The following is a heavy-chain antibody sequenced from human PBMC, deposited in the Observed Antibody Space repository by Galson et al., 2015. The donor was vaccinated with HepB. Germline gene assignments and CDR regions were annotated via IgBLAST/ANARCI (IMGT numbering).Heavy chain of an antibody. D-gene: IGHD3-10*01. CDR2: ISSSSSTI. V-gene: IGHV3-48*01. CDR1: GFTFSSYS. J-gene: IGHJ4*02. CDR3: ARGAELLWFGAFDY. Sequence: SLRLSCAASGFTFSSYSMNWVRQAPGKGLEWVSYISSSSSTIYYADSVKGRFTISRDNAKNSLYLQMNSLRAEDTAVYYCARGAELLWFGAFDYWGQGTLGTVSS.